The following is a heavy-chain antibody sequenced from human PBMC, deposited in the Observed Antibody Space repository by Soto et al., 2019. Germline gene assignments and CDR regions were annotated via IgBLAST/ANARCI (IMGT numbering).Heavy chain of an antibody. D-gene: IGHD6-19*01. Sequence: SETLSLTCTVSGGSISSYYWSWIRQPPGKGLEWIGYIYYSGSTNYNPSLKSRVTISVDTSKNQFSLKLSSVTAADTAIYFCATSGGFGSGWDYHFDSWGQGTLVTVSS. V-gene: IGHV4-59*01. J-gene: IGHJ4*01. CDR3: ATSGGFGSGWDYHFDS. CDR2: IYYSGST. CDR1: GGSISSYY.